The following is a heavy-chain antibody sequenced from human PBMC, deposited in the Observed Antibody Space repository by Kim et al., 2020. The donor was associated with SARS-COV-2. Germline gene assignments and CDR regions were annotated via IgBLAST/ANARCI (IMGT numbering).Heavy chain of an antibody. CDR1: GGSVSSGSYY. V-gene: IGHV4-61*01. D-gene: IGHD3-10*01. J-gene: IGHJ5*02. Sequence: SETLSLTCTVSGGSVSSGSYYWSWIRQPPGKGLEWIGYIYYSGSTNYNPSLKSRVTISVDTSKNQFSLKLSSVTAADTAVYYCARVELHYYGSGRGIWFDPWGQGTLVTVSS. CDR2: IYYSGST. CDR3: ARVELHYYGSGRGIWFDP.